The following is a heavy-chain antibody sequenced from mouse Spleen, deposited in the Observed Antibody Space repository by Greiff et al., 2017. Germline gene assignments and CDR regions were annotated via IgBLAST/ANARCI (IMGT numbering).Heavy chain of an antibody. V-gene: IGHV1-15*01. CDR3: TKPYDYDEDAMDY. CDR2: IDPETGGT. CDR1: GYTFTDYE. Sequence: VQLQQSGAELVRPGASVTLSCKASGYTFTDYEMHWVKQTPVHGLEWIGAIDPETGGTAYNQKFKGKAILTADKSSSTAYMELRSLTSEDSAVYYCTKPYDYDEDAMDYWGQGTSVTVSS. J-gene: IGHJ4*01. D-gene: IGHD2-4*01.